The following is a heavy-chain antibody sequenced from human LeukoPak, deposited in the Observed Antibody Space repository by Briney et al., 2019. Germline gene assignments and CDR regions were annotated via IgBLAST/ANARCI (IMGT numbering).Heavy chain of an antibody. D-gene: IGHD2-21*01. Sequence: GGSLRLSCAASGFTFSSYAMSWVRQAPGKGLEWVSAISGSGGSTYYADSVKGRFTIARDNSKNTLYLQMNSLRAEDTAVYYCAKDPGLSGEGYFDLWGRGTLVTVSS. CDR3: AKDPGLSGEGYFDL. CDR2: ISGSGGST. V-gene: IGHV3-23*01. J-gene: IGHJ2*01. CDR1: GFTFSSYA.